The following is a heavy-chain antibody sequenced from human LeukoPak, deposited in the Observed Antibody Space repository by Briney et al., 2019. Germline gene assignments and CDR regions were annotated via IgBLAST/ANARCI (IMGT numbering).Heavy chain of an antibody. Sequence: SETLSLTCTVSGDSSGSFYWSWIRQPPGKGLEWIGYIYYSGSTNYNPSLESRVTISVDTSKNQFSLNLRSVTAADTAVYYCARHGSIATGAFTYWGQGTLVTVSS. D-gene: IGHD6-13*01. CDR3: ARHGSIATGAFTY. J-gene: IGHJ4*02. CDR1: GDSSGSFY. V-gene: IGHV4-59*01. CDR2: IYYSGST.